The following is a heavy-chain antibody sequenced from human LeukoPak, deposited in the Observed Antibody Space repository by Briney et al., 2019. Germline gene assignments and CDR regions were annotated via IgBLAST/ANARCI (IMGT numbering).Heavy chain of an antibody. CDR3: ASTGYCSGGSCSPDY. V-gene: IGHV3-30*03. CDR1: GFTFSSYG. CDR2: ISYDGSNK. D-gene: IGHD2-15*01. Sequence: GGSLRLSCAASGFTFSSYGMHWVRQAPGKGLEWVAVISYDGSNKYYADSVKGRFTISRDNSKNTLYLQMNSLRAEDTAVYYCASTGYCSGGSCSPDYWGQGTLVTVSS. J-gene: IGHJ4*02.